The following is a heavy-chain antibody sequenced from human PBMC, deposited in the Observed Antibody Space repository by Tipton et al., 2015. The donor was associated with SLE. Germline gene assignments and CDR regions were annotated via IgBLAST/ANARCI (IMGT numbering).Heavy chain of an antibody. J-gene: IGHJ6*03. CDR1: GGSIIMKDSY. D-gene: IGHD2-8*01. CDR3: ARESFTNDFYYYMDV. V-gene: IGHV4-39*07. CDR2: IFYSEAT. Sequence: TLSLTCSVSGGSIIMKDSYWGWSRQSPGKGLEWIGTIFYSEATYYNLSLKSRVTVSLDTSKSQFSLHVNSVTAADTAIYYCARESFTNDFYYYMDVWGKGTTVTVSS.